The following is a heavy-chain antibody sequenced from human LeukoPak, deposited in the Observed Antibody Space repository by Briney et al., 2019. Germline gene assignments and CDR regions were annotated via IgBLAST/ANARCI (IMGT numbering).Heavy chain of an antibody. CDR1: GYTFTGYY. V-gene: IGHV1-2*02. J-gene: IGHJ4*02. D-gene: IGHD6-13*01. Sequence: EASVKVSCKPSGYTFTGYYIHWVRQAPGQGLEWMGWINPNSGGTNYAQKFQGRVAMTRDTSISTAYMELSRLRSDDTAVYYCASGEKIYSGNWGQGTLVTVSS. CDR2: INPNSGGT. CDR3: ASGEKIYSGN.